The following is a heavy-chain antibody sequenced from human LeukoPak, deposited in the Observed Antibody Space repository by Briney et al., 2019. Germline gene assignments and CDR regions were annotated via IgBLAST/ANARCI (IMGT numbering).Heavy chain of an antibody. CDR2: INNDGSRT. V-gene: IGHV3-74*01. CDR3: VRDFAVKVAAYNWFDP. D-gene: IGHD6-19*01. CDR1: GFTFSSHW. J-gene: IGHJ5*02. Sequence: PGGSLRLSCAASGFTFSSHWMHWLRQTPGKGLVCVSRINNDGSRTDYADSVKGRFTISRDNAKNTLYLEMNSLRAEDTAVYYCVRDFAVKVAAYNWFDPWGQGTLVTVSS.